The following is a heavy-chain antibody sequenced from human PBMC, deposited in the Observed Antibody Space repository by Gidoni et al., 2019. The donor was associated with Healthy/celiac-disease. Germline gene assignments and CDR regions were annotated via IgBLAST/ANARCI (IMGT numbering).Heavy chain of an antibody. J-gene: IGHJ6*02. CDR2: FDPEDGET. Sequence: SVKVSCKVSGYTLTELSMHWVRQAPGKGLEWMGGFDPEDGETIYAQKFQGRVTMTEDTSTDTAYMELSSLRSEDTAVYYCATGGDSSAFYYYYGMDVWGQGTTVTVSS. CDR3: ATGGDSSAFYYYYGMDV. CDR1: GYTLTELS. V-gene: IGHV1-24*01. D-gene: IGHD3-22*01.